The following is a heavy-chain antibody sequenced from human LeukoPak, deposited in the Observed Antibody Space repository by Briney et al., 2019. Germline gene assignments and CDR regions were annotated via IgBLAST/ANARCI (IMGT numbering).Heavy chain of an antibody. Sequence: PSETLSLTCTVSGGSVSSGSYYWSWIRQPPGKGLEWIGYIYYSGSTNYNPSLKSRVTISVDTFKNQFSLKLSSVTAADTAVYYCARGKHDAFDIWGQGTMVTVSS. J-gene: IGHJ3*02. CDR3: ARGKHDAFDI. V-gene: IGHV4-61*01. CDR2: IYYSGST. CDR1: GGSVSSGSYY.